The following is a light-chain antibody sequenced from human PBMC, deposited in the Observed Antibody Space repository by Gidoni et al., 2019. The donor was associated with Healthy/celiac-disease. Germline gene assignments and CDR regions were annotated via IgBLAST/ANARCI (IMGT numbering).Light chain of an antibody. Sequence: DIQLTQSPSFLSASVGDRVTITCRASQGIRSYLAWYQQKPGKAPKLLIYAASTLQSGVPSRFSGSGSGKEFTLTISSLQPEDFATYYGQQLNSYPRTFGQGTKVEIK. CDR3: QQLNSYPRT. CDR2: AAS. J-gene: IGKJ1*01. CDR1: QGIRSY. V-gene: IGKV1-9*01.